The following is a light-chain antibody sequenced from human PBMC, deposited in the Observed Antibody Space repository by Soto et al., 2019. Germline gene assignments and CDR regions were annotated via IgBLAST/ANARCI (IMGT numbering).Light chain of an antibody. V-gene: IGKV3-15*01. CDR2: GAS. Sequence: EIVMTQSPATLSVSLGERATLSCRASQSVGSDLAWYQHKPGQAPSLLIYGASTRAAGIPARFSGSGSGIDFTLTISSLQSEDFAIYYCQQYNNWPPWTFGQGTKVEIK. J-gene: IGKJ1*01. CDR3: QQYNNWPPWT. CDR1: QSVGSD.